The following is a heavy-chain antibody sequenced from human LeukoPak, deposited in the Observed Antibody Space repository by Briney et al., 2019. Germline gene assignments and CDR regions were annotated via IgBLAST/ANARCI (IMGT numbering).Heavy chain of an antibody. CDR3: ARYYGDYGRWFDP. CDR2: ISSSSSYI. CDR1: GFTFSSYS. V-gene: IGHV3-21*01. Sequence: GGSLRLSCAASGFTFSSYSMNWVRQAPGKGLEWVSSISSSSSYIYYADSVKGRFTISRDNAKNSLYLQMNSLRAEDTAVYYRARYYGDYGRWFDPWGQGTLVTVSS. D-gene: IGHD4-17*01. J-gene: IGHJ5*02.